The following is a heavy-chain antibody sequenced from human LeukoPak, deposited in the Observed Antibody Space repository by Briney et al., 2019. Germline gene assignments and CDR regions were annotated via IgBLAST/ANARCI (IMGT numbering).Heavy chain of an antibody. V-gene: IGHV4-59*12. CDR1: GGSISSYY. CDR2: IYYSGST. Sequence: SETLSLTCSVSGGSISSYYWSWIRQPPGKGLEWIGYIYYSGSTNYNPSLQSRVTISVDTSKNQFSLLLSSVTAADTAVYYCARLGQYYYYGVDVWGQGTTVTVSS. J-gene: IGHJ6*02. CDR3: ARLGQYYYYGVDV.